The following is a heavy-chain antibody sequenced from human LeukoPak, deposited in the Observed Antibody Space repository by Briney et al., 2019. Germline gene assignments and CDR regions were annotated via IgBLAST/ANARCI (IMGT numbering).Heavy chain of an antibody. J-gene: IGHJ5*02. D-gene: IGHD3-10*01. CDR1: VFSLSTSGVG. V-gene: IGHV2-5*02. CDR3: AHSTMVRAHAGHWFDP. CDR2: IYWDDDK. Sequence: ESGPTLVKPTQTLTLTCTFSVFSLSTSGVGVGWIRQPPGKALEWLALIYWDDDKRYSPSLKSRLTITKDTSKNQVVLTMTNMDPVDTATYYCAHSTMVRAHAGHWFDPWGQGTLVTVSS.